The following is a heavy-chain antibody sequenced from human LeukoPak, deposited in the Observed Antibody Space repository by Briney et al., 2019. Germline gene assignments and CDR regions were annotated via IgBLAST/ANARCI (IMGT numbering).Heavy chain of an antibody. J-gene: IGHJ5*02. CDR3: ARDSYDSSGYYYGWFDP. Sequence: SETLSLTCTVSGGSISSYYWSWIRQPPGKGLEWIGYIYYSGSTNYNPSLKSRVTISVDTSENQFSLKLSSVTAADTAVYYCARDSYDSSGYYYGWFDPWGQGTLVTVSS. D-gene: IGHD3-22*01. CDR1: GGSISSYY. CDR2: IYYSGST. V-gene: IGHV4-59*01.